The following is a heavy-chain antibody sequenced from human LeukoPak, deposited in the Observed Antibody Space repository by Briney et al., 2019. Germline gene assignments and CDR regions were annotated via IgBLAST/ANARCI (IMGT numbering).Heavy chain of an antibody. Sequence: GGSLRLSCAASGFTVSSNYMSWVRQAPGKGLEWVSVIYSGGSTYYADSVKGRFTISRDNSKNTLYLQMSSLRAEDTAVYYCARGNMDDPIDYWGQGTLVTVSS. D-gene: IGHD2/OR15-2a*01. J-gene: IGHJ4*02. CDR1: GFTVSSNY. CDR3: ARGNMDDPIDY. V-gene: IGHV3-53*01. CDR2: IYSGGST.